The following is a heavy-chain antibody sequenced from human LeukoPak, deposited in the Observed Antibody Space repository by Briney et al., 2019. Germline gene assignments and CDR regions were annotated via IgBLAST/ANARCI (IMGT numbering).Heavy chain of an antibody. Sequence: GASVKVSCKASGYTFTGYYMHWVRQAPGQGLEWMGWINPNSGGTNYAQKFQGRVTMTRDTSISTAYMELSRLRSDDTAVYYCARMYYYDSSGYYGNDYWGQGTLVTVSS. J-gene: IGHJ4*02. CDR3: ARMYYYDSSGYYGNDY. V-gene: IGHV1-2*02. CDR1: GYTFTGYY. D-gene: IGHD3-22*01. CDR2: INPNSGGT.